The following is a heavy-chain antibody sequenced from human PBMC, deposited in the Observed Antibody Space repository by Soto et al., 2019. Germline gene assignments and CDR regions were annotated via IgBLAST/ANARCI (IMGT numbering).Heavy chain of an antibody. CDR2: ISYDGSNK. Sequence: VQLVESGGGLVQPGGSLRLSCAASGFTFSSYGMHWVRQAPGKGLEWVAVISYDGSNKYYADSVKGRFTISRDNSKNTLYLQMNSLRAEDTAVYYCAKDMGYYDSSGYWAFDYWGQGTLVTVSS. J-gene: IGHJ4*02. CDR1: GFTFSSYG. V-gene: IGHV3-30*18. CDR3: AKDMGYYDSSGYWAFDY. D-gene: IGHD3-22*01.